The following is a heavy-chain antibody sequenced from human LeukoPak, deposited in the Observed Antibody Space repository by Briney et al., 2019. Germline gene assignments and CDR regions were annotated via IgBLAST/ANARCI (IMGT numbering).Heavy chain of an antibody. CDR1: GYTFTSYY. CDR3: AIHPRYYYDSSGYDYFDY. V-gene: IGHV1-18*04. D-gene: IGHD3-22*01. CDR2: ISAYNGNT. J-gene: IGHJ4*02. Sequence: ASVKVSCKASGYTFTSYYMHWVRQAPGQGLEWMGWISAYNGNTNYAQKLQGRVTMTTDTSTSTAHMELRSLRSDDTAVYYCAIHPRYYYDSSGYDYFDYWGQGTLVTVSS.